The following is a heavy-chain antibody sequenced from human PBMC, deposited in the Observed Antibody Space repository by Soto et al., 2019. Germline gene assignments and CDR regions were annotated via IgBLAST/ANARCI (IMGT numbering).Heavy chain of an antibody. D-gene: IGHD3-10*01. J-gene: IGHJ3*02. CDR1: GYSFTSYW. CDR3: TAYLQWSTLTASDTAMYYCASQEMATKNVDAFDI. V-gene: IGHV5-51*01. CDR2: IYPGDSDT. Sequence: EVQLVQSGAEVKKPGESLKISCKGSGYSFTSYWIGWVRQMPGKGLEWMGIIYPGDSDTRYSPSFQGQVTISADKSNTRXXPPLQGPLTTPXXXSXXTAYLQWSTLTASDTAMYYCASQEMATKNVDAFDIWGQGTMVTVSS.